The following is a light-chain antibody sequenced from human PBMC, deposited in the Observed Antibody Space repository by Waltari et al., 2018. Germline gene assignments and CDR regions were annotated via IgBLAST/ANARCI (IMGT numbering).Light chain of an antibody. V-gene: IGKV1-17*01. CDR1: QGISNY. Sequence: DIQMTQSPSSLSASLGARVTITCRASQGISNYLNWYQQKPGKAPKRLIYDASSLQSGVPSRFSGSGSGTVFILTISSLQPEDSATYYCLQYNSVPLTFGGGTKVEIK. J-gene: IGKJ4*01. CDR3: LQYNSVPLT. CDR2: DAS.